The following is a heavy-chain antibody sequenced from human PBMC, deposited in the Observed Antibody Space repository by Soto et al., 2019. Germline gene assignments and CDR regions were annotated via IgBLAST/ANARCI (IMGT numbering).Heavy chain of an antibody. D-gene: IGHD6-13*01. V-gene: IGHV3-30-3*01. CDR2: MSYDGTTN. CDR3: AKEWQQLGMGYYYYGMDV. CDR1: GFTFSSYA. J-gene: IGHJ6*02. Sequence: QPGGSLRLSCAASGFTFSSYALHWVRQAPGKGLEWVAIMSYDGTTNSYADSVKGRFTISRDDSKKTVYLQMNSLRPEDTAVYYCAKEWQQLGMGYYYYGMDVWGQGTTVTVSS.